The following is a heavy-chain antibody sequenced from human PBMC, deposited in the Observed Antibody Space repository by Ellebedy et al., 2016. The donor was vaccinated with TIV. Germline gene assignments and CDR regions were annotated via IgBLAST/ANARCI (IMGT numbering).Heavy chain of an antibody. D-gene: IGHD5-18*01. Sequence: GGSLRLSXAASGFPFSTYDMNWVRQAPGKGQEWVSSISSGSSYVYYADSVKGRFTISRDNAKNSLYLQMNSLRAEDTAVYYCARDDSYGYYFDYWGRGTLVTVSS. V-gene: IGHV3-21*06. CDR1: GFPFSTYD. CDR2: ISSGSSYV. CDR3: ARDDSYGYYFDY. J-gene: IGHJ4*02.